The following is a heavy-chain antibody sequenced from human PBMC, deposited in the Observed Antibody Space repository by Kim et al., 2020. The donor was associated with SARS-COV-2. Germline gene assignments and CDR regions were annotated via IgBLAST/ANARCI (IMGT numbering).Heavy chain of an antibody. CDR1: GFTFSRRS. Sequence: GGSLRLSCAASGFTFSRRSMSWVRQVPGKGLEWIASVNNNNNPYYADSVKGRFTVSRDITKDTLYLQMNSLRADDTALYYCAKDHPSSGWPTFDSWGQGTLVACSS. J-gene: IGHJ4*02. CDR3: AKDHPSSGWPTFDS. D-gene: IGHD6-19*01. V-gene: IGHV3-23*05. CDR2: VNNNNNP.